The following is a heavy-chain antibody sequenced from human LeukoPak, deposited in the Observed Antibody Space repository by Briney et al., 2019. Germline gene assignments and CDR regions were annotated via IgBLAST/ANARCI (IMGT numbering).Heavy chain of an antibody. V-gene: IGHV1-18*04. D-gene: IGHD6-13*01. CDR1: GYTFTGYH. CDR2: ISTYNGNT. Sequence: ASVKVSCKASGYTFTGYHIHWVRQAPGQGLEWMGWISTYNGNTNYAQKLQGRVTLTTDTSTNTAYMELTSLRSDDTAVYYCARPFMEQLVPFDPWGQGTLVTVSS. J-gene: IGHJ5*02. CDR3: ARPFMEQLVPFDP.